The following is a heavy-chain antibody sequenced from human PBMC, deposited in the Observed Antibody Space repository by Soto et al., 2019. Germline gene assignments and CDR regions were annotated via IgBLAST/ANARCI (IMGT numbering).Heavy chain of an antibody. CDR2: ISHSGST. CDR1: GGSVSSGDYY. J-gene: IGHJ5*02. CDR3: ARDRVAVDVGDA. Sequence: PSETLSLTCNVSGGSVSSGDYYWSWIRQPPGKGLEWIGYISHSGSTYSNPSLKGRLAMSIDTSKNQFSLQLRSVTAADTAVYFCARDRVAVDVGDAWGPGTLVTVSS. V-gene: IGHV4-30-4*01. D-gene: IGHD2-15*01.